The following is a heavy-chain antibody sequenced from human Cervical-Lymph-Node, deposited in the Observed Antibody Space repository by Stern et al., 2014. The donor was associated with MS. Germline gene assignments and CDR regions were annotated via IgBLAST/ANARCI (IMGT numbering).Heavy chain of an antibody. CDR3: AREGRVRGYELVD. V-gene: IGHV1-2*06. Sequence: VQLEESGAEVKKPGASVKVSCKASGYTFTGYYMHWVRQAPGQGLEWMGRINPNSGGKNYAQKFQGRVTMTRDTSISTAYMELSRLRSDDTAVYYCAREGRVRGYELVDWGQGTLVTVSS. J-gene: IGHJ4*02. D-gene: IGHD5-12*01. CDR1: GYTFTGYY. CDR2: INPNSGGK.